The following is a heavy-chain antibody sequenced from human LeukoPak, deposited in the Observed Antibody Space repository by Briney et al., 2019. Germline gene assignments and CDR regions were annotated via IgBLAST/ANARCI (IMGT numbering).Heavy chain of an antibody. J-gene: IGHJ4*02. Sequence: GASVKVSCKASGYSFTDYHIHWVRQAPGQGLEWLGWINPKNGGTKYAQKFQGRVTMTRDTSISTAYMELSRLRSDDTAVYYCARDFYNILTGYSESDYWGQGALVTVSS. D-gene: IGHD3-9*01. CDR2: INPKNGGT. CDR3: ARDFYNILTGYSESDY. V-gene: IGHV1-2*02. CDR1: GYSFTDYH.